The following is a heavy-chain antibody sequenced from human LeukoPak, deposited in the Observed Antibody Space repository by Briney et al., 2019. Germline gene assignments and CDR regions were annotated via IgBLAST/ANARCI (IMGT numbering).Heavy chain of an antibody. D-gene: IGHD6-19*01. Sequence: GGSLRLSCAASGFTLSSYAMSWVRQAPGKGLEWVSAISDSGNTYHADSVKGRFTISRDNSKNTLFLQMNSLRGEDTAMYYCARVRGGGFRTADSWGQGTLVTVAS. CDR3: ARVRGGGFRTADS. CDR1: GFTLSSYA. V-gene: IGHV3-23*01. J-gene: IGHJ4*02. CDR2: ISDSGNT.